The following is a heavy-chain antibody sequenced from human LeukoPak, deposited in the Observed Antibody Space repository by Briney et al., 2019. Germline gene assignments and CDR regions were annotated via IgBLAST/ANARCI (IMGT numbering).Heavy chain of an antibody. V-gene: IGHV3-48*03. CDR3: AKAPVTTCSGAYCYPFDY. CDR2: ISSSGSTI. J-gene: IGHJ4*02. Sequence: GGSLRLSCAASGFTFSSYEMNGVRQAPGKGLEWVSYISSSGSTIYYADSVKGRFTISRDNAKNSLYLQMNSLRAEDAAVYYCAKAPVTTCSGAYCYPFDYWGQGTLVTVSS. D-gene: IGHD2-15*01. CDR1: GFTFSSYE.